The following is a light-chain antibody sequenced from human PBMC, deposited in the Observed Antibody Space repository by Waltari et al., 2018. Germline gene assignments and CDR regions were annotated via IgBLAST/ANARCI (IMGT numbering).Light chain of an antibody. CDR3: MQATHWPLT. CDR1: HMLAHSNVITY. CDR2: KVI. Sequence: SHMLAHSNVITYLNWFQQRHGQSPRRLIYKVIHRDSGVPARFSGRWSGTAFTVKIDRVEAEDVGVHYCMQATHWPLTFCQGTKVEIK. J-gene: IGKJ1*01. V-gene: IGKV2-30*02.